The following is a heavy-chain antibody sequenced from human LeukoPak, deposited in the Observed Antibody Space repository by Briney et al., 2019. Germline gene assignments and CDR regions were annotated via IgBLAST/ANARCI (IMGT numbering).Heavy chain of an antibody. CDR3: ARDPLRYLRVGHYDY. Sequence: TGGSLRLSCAASGFTFSNSAMNWVRQVPGKGLEWVSSIDYDSSHIYYAASVRGRFTISRDNARNPVYLQMNSLRVEDTAVYYCARDPLRYLRVGHYDYWGQGTLVAVSS. J-gene: IGHJ4*02. D-gene: IGHD3-9*01. V-gene: IGHV3-21*01. CDR2: IDYDSSHI. CDR1: GFTFSNSA.